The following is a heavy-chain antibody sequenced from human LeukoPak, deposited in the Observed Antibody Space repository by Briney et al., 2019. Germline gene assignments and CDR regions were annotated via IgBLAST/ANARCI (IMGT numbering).Heavy chain of an antibody. Sequence: GGSLRLSRAASGFAFIRYNMNWVRQAPGKGLEWVASVTSGDYKYYADSLKGRFTISRDNAEDSLYLQMDSLSVGDTAVYYCARDLRISGMDVWGKGTTVTVSS. J-gene: IGHJ6*03. CDR3: ARDLRISGMDV. CDR1: GFAFIRYN. D-gene: IGHD2/OR15-2a*01. V-gene: IGHV3-21*01. CDR2: VTSGDYK.